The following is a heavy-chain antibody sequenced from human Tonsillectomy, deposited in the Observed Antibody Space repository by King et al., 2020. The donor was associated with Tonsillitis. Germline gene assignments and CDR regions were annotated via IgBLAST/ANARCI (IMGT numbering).Heavy chain of an antibody. CDR3: AKAQGNYDFWSGLDY. CDR2: IRYDGSNK. CDR1: GFTFRTYG. J-gene: IGHJ4*02. D-gene: IGHD3-3*01. V-gene: IGHV3-30*02. Sequence: VQLVESGGGVVQPGGSLRLSCEASGFTFRTYGMYWVRQPPGKGLEWVTFIRYDGSNKYYADSVTGRFTVSRDNSQNTLFLQMNSLRGEDTAVYYCAKAQGNYDFWSGLDYWGQGALVTVSS.